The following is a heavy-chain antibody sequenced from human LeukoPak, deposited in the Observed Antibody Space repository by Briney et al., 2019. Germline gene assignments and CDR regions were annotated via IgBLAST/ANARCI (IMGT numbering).Heavy chain of an antibody. CDR2: ISSSSSYI. CDR1: GFTFSSYS. CDR3: ARDHIYYDYVWGSYRYFDY. V-gene: IGHV3-21*01. D-gene: IGHD3-16*02. J-gene: IGHJ4*02. Sequence: GGSLRLSCAASGFTFSSYSMNWVRQAPGKGLEWVSSISSSSSYIYYADSVKSRFAISRDNAKNSLYLQMNSLRAEDTAVYYCARDHIYYDYVWGSYRYFDYWGQGTLVTVSS.